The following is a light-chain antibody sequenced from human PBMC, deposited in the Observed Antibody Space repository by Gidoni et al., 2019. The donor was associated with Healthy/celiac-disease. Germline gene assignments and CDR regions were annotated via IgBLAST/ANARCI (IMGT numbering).Light chain of an antibody. CDR1: SSDVGSYNL. Sequence: QSALTQPASVSGSPGQSITISCTGTSSDVGSYNLVSWYQQHPGKAPKHMIYEGSKRPSGVSNCFSGSKSGNTASLTISGLQAEDEADYYCCSYAGSSTVVFGGGTKLTVL. J-gene: IGLJ2*01. CDR3: CSYAGSSTVV. CDR2: EGS. V-gene: IGLV2-23*01.